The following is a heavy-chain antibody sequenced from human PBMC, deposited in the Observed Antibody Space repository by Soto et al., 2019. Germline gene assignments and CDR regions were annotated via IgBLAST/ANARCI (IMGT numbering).Heavy chain of an antibody. J-gene: IGHJ4*02. D-gene: IGHD2-21*02. CDR2: ISDTGSNP. Sequence: VLLLESGGGLVQPGASLRLSCEASGLTFRSYALSWVRQAPGKGLEWVSGISDTGSNPYYADSVKGRFTISRDNSKNTLSLQMNYLRAEDTAVYYCARAGVTPDFFDYWGQGTLVTVSS. CDR3: ARAGVTPDFFDY. CDR1: GLTFRSYA. V-gene: IGHV3-23*01.